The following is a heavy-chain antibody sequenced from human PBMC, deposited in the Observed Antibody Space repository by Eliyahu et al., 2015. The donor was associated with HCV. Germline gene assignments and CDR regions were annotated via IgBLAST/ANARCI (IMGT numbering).Heavy chain of an antibody. Sequence: EVQLLESGGGLVQPGGSLXLSCAASGFTFSSYAMXWVRQAPGKGLEWVSAISGSGGSTYYADSVKGRFTISRDNSKNTLYLQMNSLRAEDTAVYYCAKGGPQNPSALFWSGYSLGATFDYWGQGTLVTVSS. CDR1: GFTFSSYA. CDR2: ISGSGGST. V-gene: IGHV3-23*01. J-gene: IGHJ4*02. CDR3: AKGGPQNPSALFWSGYSLGATFDY. D-gene: IGHD3-3*01.